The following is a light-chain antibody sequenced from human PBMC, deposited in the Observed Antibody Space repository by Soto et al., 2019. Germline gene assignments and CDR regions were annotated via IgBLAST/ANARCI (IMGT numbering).Light chain of an antibody. CDR2: DDN. J-gene: IGLJ2*01. CDR3: GTWDSSLSAGV. CDR1: SSNIGINY. V-gene: IGLV1-51*01. Sequence: QSVLTQPPSVSAAPGQKVTISCSGSSSNIGINYVSWYQQLPGTAPKLLIYDDNKRPSGIPDRFPGSKSGTSATLGITGLQTGDEADYYCGTWDSSLSAGVFGGGTKLTVL.